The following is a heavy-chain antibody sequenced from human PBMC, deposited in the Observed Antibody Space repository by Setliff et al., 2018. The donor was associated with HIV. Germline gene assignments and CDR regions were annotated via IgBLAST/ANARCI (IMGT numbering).Heavy chain of an antibody. J-gene: IGHJ6*02. CDR2: INAGNGNT. CDR1: GYTFTTYA. V-gene: IGHV1-3*01. CDR3: ARTREAVMYYYYGMDV. D-gene: IGHD3-16*01. Sequence: GASVKVSCKASGYTFTTYAMHWVRLAPGQRLEWMGWINAGNGNTKYSQRFQGRVIITRDASASTAYMELSSLRSEETDVYYCARTREAVMYYYYGMDVWGQGTTVTVSS.